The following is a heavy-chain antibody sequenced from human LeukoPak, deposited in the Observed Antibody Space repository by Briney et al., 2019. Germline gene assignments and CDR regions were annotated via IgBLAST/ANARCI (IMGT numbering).Heavy chain of an antibody. D-gene: IGHD3-16*01. J-gene: IGHJ4*02. CDR2: IYHSGST. CDR3: ARDSMITLGGATYDY. V-gene: IGHV4-38-2*02. CDR1: GYSINSGYY. Sequence: SETLSLTCTVSGYSINSGYYWGWIRQPPGKGLEWIGSIYHSGSTYYNPSLKSRVTISVDTSENQFSLKLSSVTAADTAVYYCARDSMITLGGATYDYWGQGTLVTVSS.